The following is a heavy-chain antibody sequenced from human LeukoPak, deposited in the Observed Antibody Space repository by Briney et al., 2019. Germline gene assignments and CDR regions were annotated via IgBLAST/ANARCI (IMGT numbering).Heavy chain of an antibody. J-gene: IGHJ4*02. CDR3: TTDRSGWYDY. D-gene: IGHD6-19*01. CDR1: GFTFGDYA. Sequence: PAGSLTLSCTASGFTFGDYAMSWVRQAPGKGLEWVGRIKSKTDGGTTDYSAPVKGRFTISRDDSQNTLYLQMNSLKTEDTAVYYCTTDRSGWYDYWGQRPLIIVSS. CDR2: IKSKTDGGTT. V-gene: IGHV3-15*01.